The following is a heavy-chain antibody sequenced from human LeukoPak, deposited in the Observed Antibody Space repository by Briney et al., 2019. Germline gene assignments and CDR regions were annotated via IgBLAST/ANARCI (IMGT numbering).Heavy chain of an antibody. V-gene: IGHV3-48*02. D-gene: IGHD6-13*01. J-gene: IGHJ4*02. Sequence: GGSLRLSCAASGFTFSGYSMNWVRQAPGKGLEWVSYISSSSSRVYYADTVKGRFTISRDNAKNSLYLQMNSLRDEDTAVYYCASSLVAAGSTCYFDSWGQGTLVTVSS. CDR2: ISSSSSRV. CDR3: ASSLVAAGSTCYFDS. CDR1: GFTFSGYS.